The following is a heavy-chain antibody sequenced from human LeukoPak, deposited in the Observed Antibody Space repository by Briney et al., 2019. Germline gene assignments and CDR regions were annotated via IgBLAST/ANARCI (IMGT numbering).Heavy chain of an antibody. Sequence: SETLSLTCTVSGGSMSSSSYYWGWIRQPPGKGLEWLGSIYYSGSTYYNPSLKSRVIISGDTSKNQFSLKLTSVTAADTAVYYCARLGSYGDYAFDYWGQGTLVTVSS. J-gene: IGHJ4*02. CDR3: ARLGSYGDYAFDY. CDR2: IYYSGST. V-gene: IGHV4-39*01. D-gene: IGHD4-17*01. CDR1: GGSMSSSSYY.